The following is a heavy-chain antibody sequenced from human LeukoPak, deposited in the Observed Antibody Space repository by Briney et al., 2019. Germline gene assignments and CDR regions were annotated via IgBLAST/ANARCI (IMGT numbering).Heavy chain of an antibody. CDR2: ISSRSSYI. CDR3: ARDDSGFDLGAFDYYYGMDV. CDR1: GFSFSSYS. D-gene: IGHD5-12*01. Sequence: GGSLRLSCAASGFSFSSYSMTWVRQAPGKGLEWVSSISSRSSYIYYADSVKGRFTISRDNAKNSLYLQMNSLRGEDTAVYYCARDDSGFDLGAFDYYYGMDVWGQGTTVTVSS. V-gene: IGHV3-21*01. J-gene: IGHJ6*02.